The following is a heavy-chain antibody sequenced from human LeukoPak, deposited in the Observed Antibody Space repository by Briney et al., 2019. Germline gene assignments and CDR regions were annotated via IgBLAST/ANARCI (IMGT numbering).Heavy chain of an antibody. Sequence: SETLSLTCTVFGGSISSYYWSWIRQPPGKGLEWIGYVYSSVSTNHNPSLESRVTMSLDWSKNQFSLRLSSVTAADTAVYYCARHQVVPGATGFDYWGQGTLVTVSS. CDR1: GGSISSYY. CDR3: ARHQVVPGATGFDY. V-gene: IGHV4-59*08. D-gene: IGHD2-21*02. J-gene: IGHJ4*02. CDR2: VYSSVST.